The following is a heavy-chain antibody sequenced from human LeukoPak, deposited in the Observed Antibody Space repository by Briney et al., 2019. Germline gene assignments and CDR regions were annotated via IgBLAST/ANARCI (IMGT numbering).Heavy chain of an antibody. Sequence: GASVKVSCKASGYTFTGYYMHWVRQAPGQGLQWMGWINPNGGDTNYAQKFQGRVTMTRDTSISTAYMELRSLRSDDTAVYYCAKDDDWGRYKHWGQGTLVTVSS. D-gene: IGHD3-16*01. CDR2: INPNGGDT. V-gene: IGHV1-2*02. CDR3: AKDDDWGRYKH. CDR1: GYTFTGYY. J-gene: IGHJ1*01.